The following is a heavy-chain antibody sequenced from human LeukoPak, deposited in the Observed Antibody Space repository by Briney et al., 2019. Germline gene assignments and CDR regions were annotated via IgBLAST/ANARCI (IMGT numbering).Heavy chain of an antibody. CDR1: GFTFSNYW. Sequence: GVLRLSCAASGFTFSNYWMSWVRQAPGKGLEWVANIKQDGSQKYFVDSVKGRFTISRDNAKNSLYLQMNSLRAEDTAVYYCAKDGGKAVPAGYWGQGTLVTVSS. J-gene: IGHJ4*02. CDR2: IKQDGSQK. D-gene: IGHD6-19*01. CDR3: AKDGGKAVPAGY. V-gene: IGHV3-7*01.